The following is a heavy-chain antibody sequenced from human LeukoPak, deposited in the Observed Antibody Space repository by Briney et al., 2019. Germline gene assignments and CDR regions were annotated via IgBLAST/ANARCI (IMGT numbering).Heavy chain of an antibody. D-gene: IGHD6-13*01. Sequence: SETLSLTCTVSGGSISSGSYYWSWIRQPAGKGLEWIGRIYTSGSTNYNPSLKSRVTISVDTSKNQFSLKLSSVTAADTAVYYCASRNSSRAFDIWGQGTMVTVSS. CDR3: ASRNSSRAFDI. J-gene: IGHJ3*02. V-gene: IGHV4-61*02. CDR2: IYTSGST. CDR1: GGSISSGSYY.